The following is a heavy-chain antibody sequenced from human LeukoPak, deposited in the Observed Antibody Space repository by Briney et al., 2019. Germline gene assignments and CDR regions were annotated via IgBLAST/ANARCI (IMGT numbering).Heavy chain of an antibody. V-gene: IGHV4-59*01. D-gene: IGHD1-26*01. Sequence: PSETLSLTCTVSGGSISSYYWSWIRQPPGKGLGWIGYVYYSGSTSYNPSLKSRVTISVDTSKNLFSLKLSSVTAADAAVYYCARGPGSGTYWAFDYWGQGTLVTVSS. J-gene: IGHJ4*02. CDR3: ARGPGSGTYWAFDY. CDR1: GGSISSYY. CDR2: VYYSGST.